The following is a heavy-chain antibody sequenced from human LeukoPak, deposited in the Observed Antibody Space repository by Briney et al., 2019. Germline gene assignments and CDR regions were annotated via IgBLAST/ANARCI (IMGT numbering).Heavy chain of an antibody. J-gene: IGHJ6*02. Sequence: ASVKVSCKVSGYTLTELSMHWVRQAPGKGLEWMGGFDPENGKTIYAQKFQGRVTMTEDTSTDTAYMELSSLRSEDTAVYYCATEGSSGWPYYYGMDVWGQGTTVTVSS. CDR3: ATEGSSGWPYYYGMDV. V-gene: IGHV1-24*01. CDR2: FDPENGKT. D-gene: IGHD6-19*01. CDR1: GYTLTELS.